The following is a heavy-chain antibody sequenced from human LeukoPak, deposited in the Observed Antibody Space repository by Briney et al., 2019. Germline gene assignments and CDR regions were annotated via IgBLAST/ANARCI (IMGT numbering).Heavy chain of an antibody. V-gene: IGHV3-33*06. CDR2: IWYDGSNK. D-gene: IGHD1-26*01. CDR3: AKDQAGAGGSAFDY. CDR1: GFTFSSYG. J-gene: IGHJ4*02. Sequence: GRSLRLSCAASGFTFSSYGMHWVRQAPGKGLEWVAVIWYDGSNKYYADSVKGRFTISRDNSKNTLYLQMNSLRAEDTAVYYCAKDQAGAGGSAFDYWGQGTLVTVSS.